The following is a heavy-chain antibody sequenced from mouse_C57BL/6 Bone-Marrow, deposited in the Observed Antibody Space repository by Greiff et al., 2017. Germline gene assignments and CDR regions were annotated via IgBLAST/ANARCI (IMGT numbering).Heavy chain of an antibody. D-gene: IGHD1-1*01. Sequence: EVMLVESGGGLVQPGGSLKLSCAASGFTFSDYGMAWVRQAPRKGPEWVAFISNLAYSIYYADTVTGRFTISRENAKNTLYLEMSSLRSEDTAMYYCARHETTVVANAMDYWGQGTSVTVSS. J-gene: IGHJ4*01. CDR3: ARHETTVVANAMDY. CDR1: GFTFSDYG. V-gene: IGHV5-15*01. CDR2: ISNLAYSI.